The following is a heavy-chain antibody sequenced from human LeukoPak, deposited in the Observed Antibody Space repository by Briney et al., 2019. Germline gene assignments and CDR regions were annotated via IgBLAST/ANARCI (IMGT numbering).Heavy chain of an antibody. J-gene: IGHJ4*02. Sequence: GGSLRLSCAASGFTFSSYEMNWVRQAPGKGLEWVSYIGSSGSTIYYADSVKGRFTISRDNAKNSLYLQMNSLRAEDTAVYYCARNYDFWSGSHPFDYWGQGTLVTVSS. CDR1: GFTFSSYE. CDR2: IGSSGSTI. D-gene: IGHD3-3*01. V-gene: IGHV3-48*03. CDR3: ARNYDFWSGSHPFDY.